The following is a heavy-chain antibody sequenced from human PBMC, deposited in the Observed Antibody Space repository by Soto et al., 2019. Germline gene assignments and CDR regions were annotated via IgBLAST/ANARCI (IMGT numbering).Heavy chain of an antibody. D-gene: IGHD1-26*01. Sequence: PSETLSLTCAVYGGSFSGYYWGWIRQPPGKGLEWIGEINHSGSTNYNPSLKSRVTISVDTSKNQFSLKLSSVTAADTAVYYCARGLESGSLYNWFDPWGQGTLVTVSS. CDR2: INHSGST. V-gene: IGHV4-34*01. CDR1: GGSFSGYY. CDR3: ARGLESGSLYNWFDP. J-gene: IGHJ5*02.